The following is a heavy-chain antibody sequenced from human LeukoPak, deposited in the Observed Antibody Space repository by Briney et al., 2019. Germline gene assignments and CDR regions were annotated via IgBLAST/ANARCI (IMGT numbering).Heavy chain of an antibody. V-gene: IGHV4-4*02. CDR3: ARVTSGWYGDFDC. J-gene: IGHJ4*02. D-gene: IGHD6-19*01. CDR1: GGSISISNW. Sequence: PSETLSLTFAVSGGSISISNWWSRVRQPPGKGLEWIGEIYHSGSTNYNPSLKSRVTISVDKSKNQFSLNLSSVTAADTAVYYCARVTSGWYGDFDCGGQGTLVTVSS. CDR2: IYHSGST.